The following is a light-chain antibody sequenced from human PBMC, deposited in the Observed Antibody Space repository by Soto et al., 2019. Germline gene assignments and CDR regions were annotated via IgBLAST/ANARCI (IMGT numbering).Light chain of an antibody. Sequence: QSALTQPRSVSGSPGQSVTISCTGTSSDVGSHKDVSWYQHHPGKVPKLMIYDVSERPSGVPDRFSGSKSGNTASLTISGLQAEDEANYYCCAYADTFYVFGTGTKVTVL. CDR3: CAYADTFYV. J-gene: IGLJ1*01. CDR2: DVS. CDR1: SSDVGSHKD. V-gene: IGLV2-11*01.